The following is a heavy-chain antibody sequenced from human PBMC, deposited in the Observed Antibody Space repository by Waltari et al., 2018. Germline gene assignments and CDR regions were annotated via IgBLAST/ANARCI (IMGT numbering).Heavy chain of an antibody. V-gene: IGHV3-33*01. D-gene: IGHD6-6*01. CDR2: IWYDGSNK. J-gene: IGHJ5*02. CDR1: GFTFSSYG. CDR3: ARGAYSSSSGLNNWFDP. Sequence: QVQLVESGGGVVQPGRSLRLSCEASGFTFSSYGMHWVRQAPGKGLEWGAVIWYDGSNKYYADSVKGRFTISRDNSKNTLYLQMNSLRAEDTAVYYCARGAYSSSSGLNNWFDPWGQGTLVTVSS.